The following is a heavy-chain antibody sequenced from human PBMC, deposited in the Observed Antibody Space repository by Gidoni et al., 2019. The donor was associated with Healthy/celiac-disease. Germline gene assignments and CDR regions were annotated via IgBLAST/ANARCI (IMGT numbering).Heavy chain of an antibody. CDR1: GFTCSSYG. V-gene: IGHV3-33*01. CDR2: IWYDGSNK. J-gene: IGHJ4*02. CDR3: ARDLDSSSWYFDY. D-gene: IGHD6-13*01. Sequence: QVQLVESGGGVVQPGRSLSLSFAASGFTCSSYGMHWVRQAPGKGLEWVAVIWYDGSNKYYADSVKGRFTISRDNSKNTLYLQMNSLRAEDTAVYYCARDLDSSSWYFDYWGQGTLVTVSS.